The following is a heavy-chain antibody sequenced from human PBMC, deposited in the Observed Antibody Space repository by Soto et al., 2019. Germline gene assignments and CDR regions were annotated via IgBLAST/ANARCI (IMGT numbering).Heavy chain of an antibody. CDR2: IYYSGST. J-gene: IGHJ4*02. V-gene: IGHV4-30-4*01. Sequence: PSETLSLTCTVSGGSISSGDYYWSWIRQPPGKGLEWIWYIYYSGSTYYNPSLKSRVTISVDTSKNQFSLKLSSVTAADTAVYYCARGITMNYYFDYWGQGTLVTVSS. D-gene: IGHD3-22*01. CDR1: GGSISSGDYY. CDR3: ARGITMNYYFDY.